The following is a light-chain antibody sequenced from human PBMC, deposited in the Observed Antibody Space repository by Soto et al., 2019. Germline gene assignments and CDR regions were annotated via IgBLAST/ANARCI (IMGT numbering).Light chain of an antibody. CDR2: WAS. Sequence: DIVMTQSPDSLAVSLGERATINCKSNQSVLYSSNNKNYLAWYQQKPGQPPKLLIFWASSRKSGVPDRFSGSGSGTDFTLTISSLQAEDVAVYYCQQYYSTPRTFGQGTKVEIK. CDR1: QSVLYSSNNKNY. V-gene: IGKV4-1*01. CDR3: QQYYSTPRT. J-gene: IGKJ1*01.